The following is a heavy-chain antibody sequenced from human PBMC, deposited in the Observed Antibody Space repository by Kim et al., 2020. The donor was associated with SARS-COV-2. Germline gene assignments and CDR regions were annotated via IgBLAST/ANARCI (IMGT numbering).Heavy chain of an antibody. J-gene: IGHJ4*02. CDR2: INHSGST. Sequence: SETLSLTCAVYGGSFSGYYWSWIRQPPGKGLEWIGEINHSGSTNYNPSLKSRVTISVDTSKNQFSLKLSSVTAADTAVYYCARAGLWLRRDIDYWGQGTLVTVSS. CDR1: GGSFSGYY. D-gene: IGHD5-18*01. CDR3: ARAGLWLRRDIDY. V-gene: IGHV4-34*01.